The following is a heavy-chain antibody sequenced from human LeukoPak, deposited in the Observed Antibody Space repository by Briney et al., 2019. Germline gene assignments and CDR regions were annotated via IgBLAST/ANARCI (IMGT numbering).Heavy chain of an antibody. CDR1: GVSISSYY. Sequence: SETLSLTWTVSGVSISSYYWSWIRQPPGKGLEWIGYIYYTGSTKYNPSLKSRLTVSVDTSKNQLSLKLNSVTAADTAVYYCARHPGIAAAKRFDPWGQGTLVTVSS. V-gene: IGHV4-59*08. CDR2: IYYTGST. CDR3: ARHPGIAAAKRFDP. D-gene: IGHD6-13*01. J-gene: IGHJ5*02.